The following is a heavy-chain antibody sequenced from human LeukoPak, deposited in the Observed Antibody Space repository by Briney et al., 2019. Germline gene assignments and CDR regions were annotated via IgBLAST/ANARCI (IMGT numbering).Heavy chain of an antibody. CDR3: ARDQVDGSGNYGMDV. D-gene: IGHD3-10*01. V-gene: IGHV3-33*01. Sequence: SGRSLRLSCAASGFTFSSYGMHWVRQAPGKGLEWVAVIWYDGSNKYYADSVKGRFTISRDNSKNTLYLQMNSLRAEDTAVYYWARDQVDGSGNYGMDVWGKGTTVTVSS. CDR1: GFTFSSYG. CDR2: IWYDGSNK. J-gene: IGHJ6*04.